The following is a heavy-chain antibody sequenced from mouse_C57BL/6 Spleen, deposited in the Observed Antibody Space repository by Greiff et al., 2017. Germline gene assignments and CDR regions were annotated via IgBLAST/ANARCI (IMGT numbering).Heavy chain of an antibody. D-gene: IGHD2-12*01. CDR3: TGDYIAVDC. V-gene: IGHV5-9-1*02. CDR2: ISSGGDYI. Sequence: EVKLVESGEGLVKPGGSLKLSCAASGFTFSSYAMSWVRQTPEKRLEWVAYISSGGDYIYYADTVKGRFTISRDNARNPLYLQMSSLNSEDTSMYYCTGDYIAVDCWGQGASVTVSS. J-gene: IGHJ4*01. CDR1: GFTFSSYA.